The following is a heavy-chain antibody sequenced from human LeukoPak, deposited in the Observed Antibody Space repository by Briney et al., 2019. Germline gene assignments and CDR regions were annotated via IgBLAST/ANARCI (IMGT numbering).Heavy chain of an antibody. J-gene: IGHJ5*02. CDR3: AREAVTSANWFDP. D-gene: IGHD4-11*01. V-gene: IGHV4-59*01. CDR1: GGSISSYY. Sequence: PSETPSLTCTVSGGSISSYYWSWIRQPPGKGLEWIGYIYYSGSTNYNPSLKSRVTISVDTSKNQFSLKLSSVTAADTAVYYCAREAVTSANWFDPWGQGTLVTVSS. CDR2: IYYSGST.